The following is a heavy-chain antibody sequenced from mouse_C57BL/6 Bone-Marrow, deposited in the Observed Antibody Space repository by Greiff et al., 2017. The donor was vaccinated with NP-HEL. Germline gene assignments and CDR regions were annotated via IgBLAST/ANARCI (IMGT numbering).Heavy chain of an antibody. Sequence: VQLQQPGAELVKPGASVKLSCKASGYTFTSYWMHWVKQRPGQGLEWIGMIHPNSGSTNYNEKFKSKATLTVGKSSSTAYMQLSSLTSEESAVYYCARVHYYSNLLDYWGQGTT. CDR2: IHPNSGST. CDR1: GYTFTSYW. V-gene: IGHV1-64*01. J-gene: IGHJ2*01. CDR3: ARVHYYSNLLDY. D-gene: IGHD2-5*01.